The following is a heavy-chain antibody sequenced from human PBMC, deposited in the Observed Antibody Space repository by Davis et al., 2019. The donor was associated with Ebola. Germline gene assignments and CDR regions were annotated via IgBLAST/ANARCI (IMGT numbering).Heavy chain of an antibody. CDR3: TTGTLYDNSGYHVDDAFDV. Sequence: GESLKISCAASGFTFSNAWMTWVRQAPGKGLEWVVRIMSKSSDENKEYAATVEGRFAISRSDSKDTLYLQMNSLQTEDTAIYYYTTGTLYDNSGYHVDDAFDVWGQGAKVTVSS. CDR2: IMSKSSDENK. D-gene: IGHD3-22*01. CDR1: GFTFSNAW. V-gene: IGHV3-15*01. J-gene: IGHJ3*01.